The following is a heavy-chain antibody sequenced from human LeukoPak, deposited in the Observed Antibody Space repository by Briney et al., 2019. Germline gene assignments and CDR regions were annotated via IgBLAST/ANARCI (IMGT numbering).Heavy chain of an antibody. CDR2: INPVGGST. V-gene: IGHV1-46*01. CDR1: GYSFSNYY. D-gene: IGHD4-11*01. CDR3: ARGYGMTTDY. Sequence: GASVKVSCKASGYSFSNYYMKWVRQAPGQGLEWMGIINPVGGSTNYAQKFQGRVTITRNTSISTAYMELSSLRSEDTAVYYCARGYGMTTDYWGQGTLVTVSS. J-gene: IGHJ4*02.